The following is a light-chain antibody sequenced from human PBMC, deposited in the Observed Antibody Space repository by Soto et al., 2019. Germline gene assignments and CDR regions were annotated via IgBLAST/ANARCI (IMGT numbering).Light chain of an antibody. CDR3: QQYYNSPFT. CDR2: KAS. Sequence: DIQMTQSPSTLSASVGDRVTITCRASQSISSWLAWYQQTPGKAPKLLIYKASSLESGVPSRFSGSGSATEFTLTISSLQPDDFATYYCQQYYNSPFTFGQGTKLEIK. J-gene: IGKJ2*01. V-gene: IGKV1-5*03. CDR1: QSISSW.